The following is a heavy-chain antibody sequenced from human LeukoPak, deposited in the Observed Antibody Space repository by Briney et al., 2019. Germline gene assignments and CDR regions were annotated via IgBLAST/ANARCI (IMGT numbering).Heavy chain of an antibody. CDR2: INHSGSS. V-gene: IGHV4-34*01. D-gene: IGHD2-21*02. CDR1: GGSFSDYY. CDR3: ARAVSCGGDCYPFDY. Sequence: PSETLSLTCAVYGGSFSDYYWSWIRQPPGKGLEWIAEINHSGSSKYNPSLKSRVTISVDTSKNQFSLKLSSVTAADTAVYYCARAVSCGGDCYPFDYWGQGTLVTVSS. J-gene: IGHJ4*02.